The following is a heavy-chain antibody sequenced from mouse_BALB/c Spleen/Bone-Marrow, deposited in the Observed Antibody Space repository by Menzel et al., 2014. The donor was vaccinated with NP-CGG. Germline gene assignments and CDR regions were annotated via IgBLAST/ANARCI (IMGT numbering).Heavy chain of an antibody. J-gene: IGHJ1*01. CDR2: IRLKSNNYAT. D-gene: IGHD1-1*01. V-gene: IGHV6-6*02. CDR3: TRIYYYGSSYDWYFDV. CDR1: GLTFXNYW. Sequence: EVKLVESGGGLVQPGGSMKLSCVASGLTFXNYWMNWVRQSPEKGLEWVAEIRLKSNNYATYYAESVKGRFTISRDDSKSSVYLQMNNLRAEDTGIYYCTRIYYYGSSYDWYFDVWGAGTTVTVSS.